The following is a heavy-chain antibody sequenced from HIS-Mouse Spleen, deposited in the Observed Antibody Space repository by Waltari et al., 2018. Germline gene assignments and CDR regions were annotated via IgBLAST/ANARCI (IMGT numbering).Heavy chain of an antibody. CDR2: IYYSGST. D-gene: IGHD6-13*01. V-gene: IGHV4-39*07. Sequence: QLQLQESGPGLVKPSETLSLTCTVSGGSISSSSYYWGWIRQPPGKGLEWIGSIYYSGSTYYNPSLKRRGTISVDTSKNQFALKLSSVTAADTAVYYCAREIPYSSSWYDWYFDLWGCGTLVTVSS. CDR1: GGSISSSSYY. CDR3: AREIPYSSSWYDWYFDL. J-gene: IGHJ2*01.